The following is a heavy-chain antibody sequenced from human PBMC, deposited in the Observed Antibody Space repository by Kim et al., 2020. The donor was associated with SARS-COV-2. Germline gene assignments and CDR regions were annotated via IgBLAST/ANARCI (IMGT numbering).Heavy chain of an antibody. V-gene: IGHV7-4-1*02. J-gene: IGHJ4*02. Sequence: ASVKVSCKASGYTFTNFAINWVRQAPGQALEWMGWFSTNTGSPTYARGFTEGFVFSLDISVTTGYLQISSLKAEDTAIYYCARSPAYRPYYFDYWGQGTLVTVSS. CDR3: ARSPAYRPYYFDY. D-gene: IGHD3-16*01. CDR1: GYTFTNFA. CDR2: FSTNTGSP.